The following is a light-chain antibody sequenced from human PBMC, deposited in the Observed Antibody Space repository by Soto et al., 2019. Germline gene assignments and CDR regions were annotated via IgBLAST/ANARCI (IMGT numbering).Light chain of an antibody. CDR2: KAS. CDR1: QFMSVW. V-gene: IGKV1-5*03. J-gene: IGKJ3*01. Sequence: DIQMTQSPSTLSASVGDRVTITCRASQFMSVWLAWYQQKPGTAPKLLIYKASSLESGVPTRFSGSGSGTEFTLTISSLQPDDSATYYCQQYNSFPLNFGPGTKVDIK. CDR3: QQYNSFPLN.